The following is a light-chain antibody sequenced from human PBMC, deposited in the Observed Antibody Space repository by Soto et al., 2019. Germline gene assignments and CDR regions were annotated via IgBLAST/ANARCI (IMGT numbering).Light chain of an antibody. V-gene: IGKV1-33*01. J-gene: IGKJ2*01. CDR1: QDIGNF. CDR3: HQYDNVPQT. Sequence: DIQMTQSPSSLSASVGDRVTITCQASQDIGNFLNWYQQKPGKAPKLLIYDASNLQTGVPSRFSGSGSGTHFTFTISSLQPEDSATYYWHQYDNVPQTFGQGTKLEIK. CDR2: DAS.